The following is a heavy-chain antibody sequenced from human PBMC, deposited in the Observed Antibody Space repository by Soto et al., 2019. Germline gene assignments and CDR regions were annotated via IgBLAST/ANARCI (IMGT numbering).Heavy chain of an antibody. Sequence: SETLSLTCTVSGRSISSYYWSWIRQPPGKGLEWIGYIYYSGSTNYTPSLNSRVTISVDTSKNQFSLKLSSVTAADTAVYYCARHVGYVDYWGQGTLVTVSS. J-gene: IGHJ4*02. CDR1: GRSISSYY. D-gene: IGHD2-15*01. CDR2: IYYSGST. CDR3: ARHVGYVDY. V-gene: IGHV4-59*08.